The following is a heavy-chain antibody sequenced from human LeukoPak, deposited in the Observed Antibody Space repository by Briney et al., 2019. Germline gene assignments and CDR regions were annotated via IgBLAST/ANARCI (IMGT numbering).Heavy chain of an antibody. CDR1: GYTFTSYG. D-gene: IGHD6-13*01. CDR2: ISAYNSNT. CDR3: ARDRRGTAAGTGPEFNELAFDY. V-gene: IGHV1-18*01. J-gene: IGHJ4*02. Sequence: ASVKVSCKASGYTFTSYGISWVRQAPGQGLEWMGWISAYNSNTNYAQKLQGRVTMTTDTSTSTAYMELRSLRSDDTAVYYCARDRRGTAAGTGPEFNELAFDYWGQGTLVTVSS.